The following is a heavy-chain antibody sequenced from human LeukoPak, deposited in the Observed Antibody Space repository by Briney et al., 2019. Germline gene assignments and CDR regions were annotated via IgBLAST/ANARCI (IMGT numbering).Heavy chain of an antibody. Sequence: GASVKVSCKASGGTFSSYAISWVRQAPGQGLEWMGRIIPIFGTANYAQKFQGRVTITTDESTSTAYMELISLRSEDTAVYYCAREGYYDFNPPVDWGQGTLVTVSS. V-gene: IGHV1-69*05. CDR1: GGTFSSYA. CDR3: AREGYYDFNPPVD. J-gene: IGHJ4*02. D-gene: IGHD3-22*01. CDR2: IIPIFGTA.